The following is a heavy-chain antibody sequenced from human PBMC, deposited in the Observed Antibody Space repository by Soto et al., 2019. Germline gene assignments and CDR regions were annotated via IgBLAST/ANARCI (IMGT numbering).Heavy chain of an antibody. J-gene: IGHJ5*02. CDR1: GFTFSSYG. V-gene: IGHV3-33*01. CDR3: ARDKRVGVSSGYPFDP. Sequence: QVQLVESGGGVVQPGRSLRLSCAASGFTFSSYGMHWVRQAPGKGLEWVAVIWYDGSNKYYADSVKGRFTISRDNSKNTLDLQMSSLRAEDTAVDYCARDKRVGVSSGYPFDPWGQGTLVTVSS. CDR2: IWYDGSNK. D-gene: IGHD6-13*01.